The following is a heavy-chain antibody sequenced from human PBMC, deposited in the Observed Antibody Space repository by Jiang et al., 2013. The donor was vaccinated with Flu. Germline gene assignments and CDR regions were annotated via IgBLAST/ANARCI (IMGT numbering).Heavy chain of an antibody. CDR3: TTYGGAWSLTD. Sequence: FVKPGGSLRLSCAASGFTFNNAWMSWVRQAPGKGLEWVGRIKSKTDGGTADYGAPVKGRFSISRDDSKNTLDLQMNSLKTEDTAVYFCTTYGGAWSLTDWGQGTLVTVSS. D-gene: IGHD6-19*01. CDR1: GFTFNNAW. J-gene: IGHJ4*02. V-gene: IGHV3-15*01. CDR2: IKSKTDGGTA.